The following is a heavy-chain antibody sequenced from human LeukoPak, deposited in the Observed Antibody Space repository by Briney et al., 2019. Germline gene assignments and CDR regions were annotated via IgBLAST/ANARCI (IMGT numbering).Heavy chain of an antibody. D-gene: IGHD3-9*01. Sequence: SETLSLTCTVSGASVRGYYWSWIRQPPGKGLEWIGCIYYSGSTYYNPSLKSRVTISVDTSKNQFSLKLSSVTAAVTAVYYCASTVLRYFDWLYDAFDIWGQGTMVTVSS. CDR2: IYYSGST. J-gene: IGHJ3*02. CDR1: GASVRGYY. V-gene: IGHV4-59*04. CDR3: ASTVLRYFDWLYDAFDI.